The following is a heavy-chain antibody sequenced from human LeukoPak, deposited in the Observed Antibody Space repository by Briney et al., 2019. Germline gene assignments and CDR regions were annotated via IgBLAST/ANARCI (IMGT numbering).Heavy chain of an antibody. J-gene: IGHJ4*02. Sequence: SETLSLTCTVSGGSISSDYWSCIRQPPGKGLEWIGYIYYSGSTNYNPSLKSRVTISVDTSKNQFSLKLSSVTAADTAVYYCAREVGVNTLDYWGQGTLVTVSS. CDR3: AREVGVNTLDY. D-gene: IGHD3-22*01. CDR2: IYYSGST. V-gene: IGHV4-59*01. CDR1: GGSISSDY.